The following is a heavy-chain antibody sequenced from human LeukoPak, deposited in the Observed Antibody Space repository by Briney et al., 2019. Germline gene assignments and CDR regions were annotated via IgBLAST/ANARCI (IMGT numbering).Heavy chain of an antibody. CDR1: GYTFTGYY. D-gene: IGHD4/OR15-4a*01. Sequence: GASVKVSCKASGYTFTGYYIHWVRQAPGQGLEWMGWINPKSGGTNFAQKFQGSVSMTRDTSISTAYMDLSSLRSDDTAVYYCARGANTNWFDPWDQGTLVTVSS. V-gene: IGHV1-2*02. CDR3: ARGANTNWFDP. CDR2: INPKSGGT. J-gene: IGHJ5*02.